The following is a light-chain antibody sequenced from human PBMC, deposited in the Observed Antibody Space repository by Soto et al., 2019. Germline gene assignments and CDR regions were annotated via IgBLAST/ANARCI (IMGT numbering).Light chain of an antibody. CDR2: EVS. CDR1: SSDVGGYNY. CDR3: SSYAGSSGVV. J-gene: IGLJ2*01. V-gene: IGLV2-8*01. Sequence: QSVLTQPPSASGSPGQSVTISCTGTSSDVGGYNYVSWYQQHPGKAPKLMIYEVSKRPSGVPDRFSGSKSGNTASLTVSGLQAEDEADYYCSSYAGSSGVVFGGGTNVTVL.